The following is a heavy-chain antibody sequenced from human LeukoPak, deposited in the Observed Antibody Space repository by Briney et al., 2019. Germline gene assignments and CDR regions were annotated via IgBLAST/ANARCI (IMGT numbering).Heavy chain of an antibody. J-gene: IGHJ5*02. CDR2: INDSGDST. V-gene: IGHV3-23*01. Sequence: PGGSLRLSCAASGFTFSSYAMSGVRQAPGKGLEGVASINDSGDSTYYADSVKGRFTISRDNSKNTLYLLMNNLRAEDTAIFYCATAYCSSTSCPTWGQGTLVTVSS. D-gene: IGHD2-2*01. CDR1: GFTFSSYA. CDR3: ATAYCSSTSCPT.